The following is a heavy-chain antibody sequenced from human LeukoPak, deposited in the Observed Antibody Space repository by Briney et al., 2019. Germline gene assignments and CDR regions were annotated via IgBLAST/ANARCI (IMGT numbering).Heavy chain of an antibody. CDR3: VREYSGWLAAAGA. CDR2: ISPSGDIT. D-gene: IGHD6-13*01. V-gene: IGHV3-23*01. Sequence: GGSLRLSCAASGFTFSTYGMNWVRQAPGKGLEWVSGISPSGDITYYADSVMGRFSISRDNPKSTVSLQMSSLRAEDTAVYYCVREYSGWLAAAGAWGQGTLVTVSS. CDR1: GFTFSTYG. J-gene: IGHJ4*02.